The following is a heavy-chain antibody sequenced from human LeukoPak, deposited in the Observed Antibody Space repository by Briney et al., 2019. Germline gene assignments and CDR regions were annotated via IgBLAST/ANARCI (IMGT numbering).Heavy chain of an antibody. CDR1: GFTFSSSA. CDR2: ISRSGGGT. V-gene: IGHV3-23*01. J-gene: IGHJ6*03. Sequence: PGGSLRLTCAVSGFTFSSSAMSWVRQAPGKGLEWVSAISRSGGGTYYADSVKGRFTISRDNSKNTLYLQMNSLRAEDTAVYYCAKGGQYGDYWYYYMDVWGKGTTVTVSS. CDR3: AKGGQYGDYWYYYMDV. D-gene: IGHD4-17*01.